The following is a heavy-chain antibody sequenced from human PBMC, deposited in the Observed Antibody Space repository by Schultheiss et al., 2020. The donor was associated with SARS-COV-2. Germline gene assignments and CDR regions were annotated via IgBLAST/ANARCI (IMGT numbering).Heavy chain of an antibody. V-gene: IGHV3-13*04. CDR1: GFTFSSYA. Sequence: GGSLRLSCAASGFTFSSYAMHWVRQATGKGLEWVSAIGTAGDTYYQGSVKGRFTISRENAKNSLYLQMNSLRAGDTAVYYCARDRPPYQRAVYYYYYMDVWGKGTTVTVSS. CDR3: ARDRPPYQRAVYYYYYMDV. J-gene: IGHJ6*03. CDR2: IGTAGDT.